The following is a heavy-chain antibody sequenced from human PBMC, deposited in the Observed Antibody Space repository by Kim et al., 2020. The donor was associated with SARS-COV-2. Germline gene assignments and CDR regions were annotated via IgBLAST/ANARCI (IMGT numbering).Heavy chain of an antibody. CDR3: ARDRGSGWDFDY. V-gene: IGHV1-2*02. Sequence: YAQKVQGRVTMTRDTSISTAYMGLSRLRSDDTAVYYCARDRGSGWDFDYWGQGTLVTVSS. J-gene: IGHJ4*02. D-gene: IGHD6-19*01.